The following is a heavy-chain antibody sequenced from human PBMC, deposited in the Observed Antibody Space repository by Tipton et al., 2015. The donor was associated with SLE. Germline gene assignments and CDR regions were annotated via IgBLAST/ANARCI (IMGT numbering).Heavy chain of an antibody. J-gene: IGHJ4*02. CDR3: ANIGYCSGNSCYSARSWYQSEFFDS. D-gene: IGHD2-2*01. CDR2: ISGSGGST. Sequence: LSLTCTVSGGSISSGSYFWSWIRQPAGKGLEWVSAISGSGGSTYYADSVKGRFTISRDNAKNSLYLQMNSLRAEDTAVYYCANIGYCSGNSCYSARSWYQSEFFDSWGQGTMVTVSS. V-gene: IGHV3-23*01. CDR1: GGSISSGSYF.